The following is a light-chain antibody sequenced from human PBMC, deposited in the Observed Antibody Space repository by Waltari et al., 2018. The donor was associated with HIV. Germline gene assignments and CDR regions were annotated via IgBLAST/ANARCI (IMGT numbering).Light chain of an antibody. J-gene: IGLJ3*02. Sequence: SYELTQPPSVSVFPGQTARITCSGDALPKQYAYWYHQKPGQAPVLVIYKDTERPSGIPERFSGSSSGTTVTLTISGFQAEDEADYYCQSADSSGTWVFGGGTKLTVL. V-gene: IGLV3-25*03. CDR2: KDT. CDR1: ALPKQY. CDR3: QSADSSGTWV.